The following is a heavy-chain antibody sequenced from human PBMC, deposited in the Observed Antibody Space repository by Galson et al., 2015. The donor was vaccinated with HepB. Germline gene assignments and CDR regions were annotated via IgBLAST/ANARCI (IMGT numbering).Heavy chain of an antibody. D-gene: IGHD2-15*01. CDR2: ISAYNGNT. J-gene: IGHJ3*02. CDR3: ARQYCSGGSCYDAFDI. V-gene: IGHV1-18*04. CDR1: GYTFTSYG. Sequence: SVKVSCKASGYTFTSYGISWVRQAPGQGLEWMGWISAYNGNTNYAQKLQGRVTMTTDTSTSTAYMELRSLRSDDTAVYYCARQYCSGGSCYDAFDIWGQGTMVTVSS.